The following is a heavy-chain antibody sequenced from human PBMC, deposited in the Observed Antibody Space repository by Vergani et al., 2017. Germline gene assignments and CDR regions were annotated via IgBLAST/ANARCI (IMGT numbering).Heavy chain of an antibody. Sequence: QVQLPESGPGLVKPSGTLSLTCAVSGGSISSSNWWCWVRQPPGQGLEWIGEIYHSGSTNYNPSLKSRVTISVDKSKNQFSLKLSSVTAADTAVYYCARSSGRGYDLLDYWGQGTLVTVSS. CDR3: ARSSGRGYDLLDY. CDR1: GGSISSSNW. D-gene: IGHD5-12*01. V-gene: IGHV4-4*02. J-gene: IGHJ4*02. CDR2: IYHSGST.